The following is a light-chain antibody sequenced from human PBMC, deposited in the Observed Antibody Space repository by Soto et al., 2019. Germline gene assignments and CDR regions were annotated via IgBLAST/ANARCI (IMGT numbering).Light chain of an antibody. CDR2: AAS. CDR1: QSISNH. Sequence: DIQMTQSPSSLSASVEDRVIITCRASQSISNHVNWYQQKPGKAPKLLIFAASSLQSGVPSRFSGSRSGTDFTLTISSLQPEDFATYYCQQSYSTPRTFGQGTKVDIK. V-gene: IGKV1-39*01. J-gene: IGKJ1*01. CDR3: QQSYSTPRT.